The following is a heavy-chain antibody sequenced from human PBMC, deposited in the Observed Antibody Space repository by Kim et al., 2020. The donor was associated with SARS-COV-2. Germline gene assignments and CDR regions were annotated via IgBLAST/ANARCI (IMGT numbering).Heavy chain of an antibody. CDR2: ISSSSSTI. D-gene: IGHD3-10*01. CDR3: ARGSRGPPRGMDV. V-gene: IGHV3-48*04. J-gene: IGHJ6*02. Sequence: GGSLRLSCAASGFTFSSYSMNWVRQAPGKGLEWVSYISSSSSTIYYADSVKGRFTISRDNAKNSLYLQMNSLRAEDTAVYYFARGSRGPPRGMDVWGQGTTVTVSS. CDR1: GFTFSSYS.